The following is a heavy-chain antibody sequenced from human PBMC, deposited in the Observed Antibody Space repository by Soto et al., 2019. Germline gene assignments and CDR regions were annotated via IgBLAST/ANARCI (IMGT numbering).Heavy chain of an antibody. V-gene: IGHV4-4*02. CDR2: VFHTGTT. J-gene: IGHJ5*02. Sequence: QVQLQESGPGLVKPSGTLSLPCAVSGDSVSSPYYWCWVRQPPGKGLEWIGEVFHTGTTSYNPSLRSRLTISMDKSINQFSLDLSSVTAADTAVYYCARSAGWYAIHAWGPGTLV. D-gene: IGHD6-19*01. CDR3: ARSAGWYAIHA. CDR1: GDSVSSPYY.